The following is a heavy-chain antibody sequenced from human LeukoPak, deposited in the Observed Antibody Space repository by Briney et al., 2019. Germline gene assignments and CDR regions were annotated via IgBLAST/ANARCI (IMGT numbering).Heavy chain of an antibody. V-gene: IGHV3-23*01. D-gene: IGHD3-22*01. Sequence: GGSLRLSFAASGFTFSSYAMSWVRQAPGKGLEWVSAISGSGGSTYYADSVKGRFTISRDNSKNTLYLQMNSLKTEDTAVYYCTTDLGGDYYDSSGLGYWGQGTLVTVSS. CDR2: ISGSGGST. J-gene: IGHJ4*02. CDR3: TTDLGGDYYDSSGLGY. CDR1: GFTFSSYA.